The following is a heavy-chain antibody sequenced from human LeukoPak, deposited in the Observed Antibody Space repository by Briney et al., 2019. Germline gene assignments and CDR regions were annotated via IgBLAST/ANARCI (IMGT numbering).Heavy chain of an antibody. D-gene: IGHD6-13*01. J-gene: IGHJ6*03. CDR2: ISSSTSTV. V-gene: IGHV3-48*01. Sequence: GGSLRLSCAASGFTFSSYSMNWVRQAPGQGLEWVSYISSSTSTVYYADSVKGRFTISRDNSKNTLYLQMNSLRAEDTAVYYCAKHHRSSYSSSWYLYYMDVWGKGTTVTVSS. CDR3: AKHHRSSYSSSWYLYYMDV. CDR1: GFTFSSYS.